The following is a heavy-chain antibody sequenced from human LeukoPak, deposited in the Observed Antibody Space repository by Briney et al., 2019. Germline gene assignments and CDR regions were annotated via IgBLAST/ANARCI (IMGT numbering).Heavy chain of an antibody. D-gene: IGHD6-25*01. J-gene: IGHJ5*02. Sequence: PGGSLRLSCAAFGFPLSSYAMSWVRQAPGKGLEWVSATSSSDAGTYHADSVRGRFTISRDNAKNTLYLQMNSLRAEDTAVYYCPRDRQRWFDPWGQGTLVTVSA. V-gene: IGHV3-23*01. CDR2: TSSSDAGT. CDR3: PRDRQRWFDP. CDR1: GFPLSSYA.